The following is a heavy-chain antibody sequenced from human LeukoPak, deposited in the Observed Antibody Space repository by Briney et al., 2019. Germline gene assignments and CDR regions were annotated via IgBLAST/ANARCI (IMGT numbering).Heavy chain of an antibody. Sequence: PGGSVRLSCAASGFTVSSNYMSWVRQAPGKGLEWVSVIYSGGSTYYADSVKGRFTISRHNSKNTLYLQMNSLRAEDTAVYYCARDGYYYDSSGSWYFDLWGRGTLVTVSS. V-gene: IGHV3-53*04. CDR2: IYSGGST. D-gene: IGHD3-22*01. CDR3: ARDGYYYDSSGSWYFDL. CDR1: GFTVSSNY. J-gene: IGHJ2*01.